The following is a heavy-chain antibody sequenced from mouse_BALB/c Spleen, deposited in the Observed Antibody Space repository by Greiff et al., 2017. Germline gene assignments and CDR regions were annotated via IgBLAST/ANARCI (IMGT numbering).Heavy chain of an antibody. CDR2: ISNGGGST. V-gene: IGHV5-12-2*01. D-gene: IGHD2-4*01. Sequence: DVKLVESGGGLVQPGGSLKLSCAASGFTFSSYTMSWVRQTPEKRLEWVAYISNGGGSTYYPDTVKGRFTISRDNAKNTLYLQMSSLKSEDTAMYYCARQKGYDYEFAYWGQGTLVTVSA. CDR3: ARQKGYDYEFAY. CDR1: GFTFSSYT. J-gene: IGHJ3*01.